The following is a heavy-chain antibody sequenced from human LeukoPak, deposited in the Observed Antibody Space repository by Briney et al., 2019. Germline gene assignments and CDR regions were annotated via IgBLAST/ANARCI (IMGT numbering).Heavy chain of an antibody. Sequence: PGGSLRLSCAASGFTFRSYSMDWVRQAPGKGLEWGSSISSSSSYIDYADSVKGRFTISRDNAKNSLYLQMNSLRAEDTAVYYCARDGKGRYSSGSDWFDPWGQGTLVTVSS. CDR3: ARDGKGRYSSGSDWFDP. J-gene: IGHJ5*02. D-gene: IGHD6-19*01. CDR1: GFTFRSYS. CDR2: ISSSSSYI. V-gene: IGHV3-21*01.